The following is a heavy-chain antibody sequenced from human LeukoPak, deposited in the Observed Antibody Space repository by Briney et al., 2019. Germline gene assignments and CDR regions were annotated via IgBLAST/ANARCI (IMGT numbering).Heavy chain of an antibody. Sequence: GASVRVSCKASGYTFTGYYMHWVRQAPEQGLEGMGWINPNSGGTNYAQKFQGRVTMTRDTSSSTAYMELSRLRSDDTAVYYCAREMHGGYWGQGTLVSVSS. CDR1: GYTFTGYY. CDR3: AREMHGGY. V-gene: IGHV1-2*02. CDR2: INPNSGGT. D-gene: IGHD2-15*01. J-gene: IGHJ4*02.